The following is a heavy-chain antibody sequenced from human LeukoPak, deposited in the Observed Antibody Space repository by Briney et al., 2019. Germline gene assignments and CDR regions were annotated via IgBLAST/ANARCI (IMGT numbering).Heavy chain of an antibody. Sequence: SETLSLTCSVSGYSISSGYYWSWIRQPPGKGLEWIGYIYYSGSTNYNPSLKSRVTISVDTSKNQFSLKLSSVTAADTAVYYCAREAHYYDSSGYYINWFDPWGQGTLVTVSS. V-gene: IGHV4-61*01. CDR3: AREAHYYDSSGYYINWFDP. CDR2: IYYSGST. J-gene: IGHJ5*02. CDR1: GYSISSGYY. D-gene: IGHD3-22*01.